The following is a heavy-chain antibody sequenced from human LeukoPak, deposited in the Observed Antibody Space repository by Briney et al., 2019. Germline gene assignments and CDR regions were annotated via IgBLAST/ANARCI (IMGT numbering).Heavy chain of an antibody. J-gene: IGHJ6*02. CDR3: ARAPDEPYYYYYGMDV. CDR2: IKHDGSEK. CDR1: GFTFSSYW. Sequence: GGSLRLSCAASGFTFSSYWMSWVRQAPGKGLEWVANIKHDGSEKYYVDSVKGRFTISRDNAKNSLYLQMNSLRAEDTSVYYCARAPDEPYYYYYGMDVWGQGTTVTVSS. D-gene: IGHD1-14*01. V-gene: IGHV3-7*01.